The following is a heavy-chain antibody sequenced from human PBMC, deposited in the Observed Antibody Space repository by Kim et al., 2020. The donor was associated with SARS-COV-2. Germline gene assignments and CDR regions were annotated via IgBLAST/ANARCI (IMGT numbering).Heavy chain of an antibody. Sequence: GGSLRLSCAASGFTFSSSNMHWVRQAPGKGLEWVAVIWSDGSTTFYADSLTGRFTISRDNSKNTLFLQVNSLGVEETAVYYCARELLYDSSGYIDAFDLWGQGTMVTVSS. J-gene: IGHJ3*01. D-gene: IGHD3-22*01. CDR1: GFTFSSSN. V-gene: IGHV3-33*01. CDR2: IWSDGSTT. CDR3: ARELLYDSSGYIDAFDL.